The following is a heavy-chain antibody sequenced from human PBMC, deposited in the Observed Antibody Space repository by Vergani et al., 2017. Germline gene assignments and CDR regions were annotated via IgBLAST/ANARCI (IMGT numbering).Heavy chain of an antibody. CDR1: GFTFSSYG. CDR3: AKDRGYQLGYYYYGMDV. CDR2: ISYDGSNK. D-gene: IGHD2-2*01. Sequence: QVQLVESGGGVVQPGRSLRLSCAASGFTFSSYGMHWVRQAPGKGLEWVAVISYDGSNKYYADSVKGRFTISRDNSKNTLYLQMNSLRAEDTAVYYCAKDRGYQLGYYYYGMDVWGQGTTVTVSS. V-gene: IGHV3-30*18. J-gene: IGHJ6*02.